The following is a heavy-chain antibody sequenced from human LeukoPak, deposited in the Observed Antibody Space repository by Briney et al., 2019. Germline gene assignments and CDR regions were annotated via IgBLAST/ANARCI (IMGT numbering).Heavy chain of an antibody. Sequence: ASVKVSCKVSGYTFTDYYMHWVQQAPGKGLEWMGLVDPEDGETIYAEKFQGRVTITADTSTDTAYMELSSLRSEDTAVYYCATGEAYSSWEFDYWGQGTLVTVSS. D-gene: IGHD6-6*01. CDR3: ATGEAYSSWEFDY. CDR2: VDPEDGET. CDR1: GYTFTDYY. J-gene: IGHJ4*02. V-gene: IGHV1-69-2*01.